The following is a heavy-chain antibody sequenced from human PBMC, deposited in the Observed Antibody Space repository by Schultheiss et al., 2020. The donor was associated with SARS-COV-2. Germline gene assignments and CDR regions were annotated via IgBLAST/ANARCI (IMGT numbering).Heavy chain of an antibody. J-gene: IGHJ6*02. CDR1: GGSFSSYY. V-gene: IGHV4-59*10. CDR3: ARTGRSPHDYYYYGMDV. D-gene: IGHD1-26*01. CDR2: IYTSGST. Sequence: SQTLSLTCAVYGGSFSSYYWSWIRQPAGKGLEWIGRIYTSGSTNYNPSLKSRVTMSVDTSKNQFSLKLSSVTAADTAVYYCARTGRSPHDYYYYGMDVWGQGTTVTVSS.